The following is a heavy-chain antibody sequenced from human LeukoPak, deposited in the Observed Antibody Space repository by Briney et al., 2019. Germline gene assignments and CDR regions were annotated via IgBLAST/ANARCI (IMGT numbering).Heavy chain of an antibody. CDR3: ARAGQYDILTGYYNPFDY. Sequence: ASVKVSCKASGYTFTSYGISWVRQAPGQGLEWMGWISAYNGNTNNAQKLQGRVTMTTDTSTSTAYMELRSLRSDDTAVYYCARAGQYDILTGYYNPFDYWGQGTLVTVSS. CDR2: ISAYNGNT. J-gene: IGHJ4*02. V-gene: IGHV1-18*01. CDR1: GYTFTSYG. D-gene: IGHD3-9*01.